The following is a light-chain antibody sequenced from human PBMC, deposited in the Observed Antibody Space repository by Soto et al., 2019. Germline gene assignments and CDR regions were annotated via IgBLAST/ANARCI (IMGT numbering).Light chain of an antibody. CDR1: QSVSSSY. V-gene: IGKV3D-20*01. J-gene: IGKJ5*01. Sequence: EIVLTQSPATLSLSPWERATLSCVASQSVSSSYLAWYQQKPGLAPRLLIYDASSRATGIPDRFSGSGSGTDFTLTISRLEPEDFAVYYCQQYGSSPIPFGQGTRLEI. CDR2: DAS. CDR3: QQYGSSPIP.